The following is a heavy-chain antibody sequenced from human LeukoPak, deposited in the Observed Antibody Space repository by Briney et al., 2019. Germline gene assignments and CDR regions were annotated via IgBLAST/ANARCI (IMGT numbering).Heavy chain of an antibody. CDR3: ATTSAPYSSGYDY. CDR2: IYSGGDT. Sequence: GGSLRLSCAASGFTVGSNYMGWVRQAPEKGLEWVSVIYSGGDTYYADSVKGRFTISRDNSKNTLYLQMNSLRAEDTAVYYCATTSAPYSSGYDYWGQGSLVTVSS. V-gene: IGHV3-66*01. CDR1: GFTVGSNY. J-gene: IGHJ4*02. D-gene: IGHD6-19*01.